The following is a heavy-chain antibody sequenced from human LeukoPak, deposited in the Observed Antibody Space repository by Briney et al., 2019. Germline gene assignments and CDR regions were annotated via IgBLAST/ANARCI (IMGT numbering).Heavy chain of an antibody. V-gene: IGHV3-23*01. Sequence: GGSLRLSCAASGFTFSSCAINWVRQAPGKGLEWVSVISGSGGSTYYADSVKGRFTISRDNSKNTLFLQMNSLRAEVTAVYYCAKDQWGARYYYYYMDVWGKGTTVTVSS. D-gene: IGHD3-16*01. CDR1: GFTFSSCA. CDR3: AKDQWGARYYYYYMDV. CDR2: ISGSGGST. J-gene: IGHJ6*03.